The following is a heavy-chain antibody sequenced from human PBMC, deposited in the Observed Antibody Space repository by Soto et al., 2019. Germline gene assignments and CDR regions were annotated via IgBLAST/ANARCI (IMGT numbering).Heavy chain of an antibody. J-gene: IGHJ4*02. D-gene: IGHD3-3*01. CDR3: ATELRYLEWCTRADY. CDR1: GFAFGSYA. CDR2: VTSGGTT. V-gene: IGHV3-23*04. Sequence: EAQLVESGGGLVQPGGSLRLSCAASGFAFGSYAMNWVRQAPGKGLEWVSAVTSGGTTYYADSMGGRFTISRDNSKNTLYMQMNSPRAENTAVYYCATELRYLEWCTRADYWGQGTLVTVSS.